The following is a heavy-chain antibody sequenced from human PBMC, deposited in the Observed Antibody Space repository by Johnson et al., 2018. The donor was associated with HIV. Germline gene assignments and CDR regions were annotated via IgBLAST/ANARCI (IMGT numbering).Heavy chain of an antibody. CDR2: IEQDGSEK. Sequence: VQLVESGGGVVQPGRSLRLSCAASGFTFSYYAMNWVRQAPGKGLEWVANIEQDGSEKYYVDSVKGRFTISRDNAKNSLYLQMNSLRAEDTAVYYCARDLGYYYGSGSYYRDAFDIWGQGTMVTVSS. D-gene: IGHD3-10*01. V-gene: IGHV3-7*05. CDR1: GFTFSYYA. CDR3: ARDLGYYYGSGSYYRDAFDI. J-gene: IGHJ3*02.